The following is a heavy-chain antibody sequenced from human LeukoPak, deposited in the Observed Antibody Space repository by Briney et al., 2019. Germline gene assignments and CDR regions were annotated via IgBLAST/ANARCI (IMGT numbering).Heavy chain of an antibody. V-gene: IGHV4-39*07. D-gene: IGHD3-22*01. Sequence: PSETLSLTCTVSDGSISSSSYYWDWIRQPPGKGLEWTGRIYYSGSTYYNPSLKSRVTISVDTSKNQFSLKLSSVTAADTAVYYCARRAIVVANRTNADPYYFDYWGQGTLVTVSS. CDR3: ARRAIVVANRTNADPYYFDY. CDR2: IYYSGST. J-gene: IGHJ4*02. CDR1: DGSISSSSYY.